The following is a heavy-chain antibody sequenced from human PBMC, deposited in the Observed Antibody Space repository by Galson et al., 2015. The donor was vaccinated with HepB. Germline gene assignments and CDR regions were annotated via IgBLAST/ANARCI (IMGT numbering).Heavy chain of an antibody. Sequence: SLRLSCAASGFTVSSNYISWVRQAPGKGLEWVSVIYSGGSTYYAGSVEGRFTISRDNSKNTLYLQMNSLRAEDTAVYYCARGGYCSSTSCYTLNYYYGSGSWFDYWGQGTLVTVSS. J-gene: IGHJ4*02. CDR1: GFTVSSNY. CDR2: IYSGGST. V-gene: IGHV3-53*01. D-gene: IGHD2-2*02. CDR3: ARGGYCSSTSCYTLNYYYGSGSWFDY.